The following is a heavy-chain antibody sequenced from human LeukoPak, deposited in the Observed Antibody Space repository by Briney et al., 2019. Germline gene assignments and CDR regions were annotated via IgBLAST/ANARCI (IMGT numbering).Heavy chain of an antibody. J-gene: IGHJ4*02. CDR3: VRGKGDY. Sequence: PGGSLRLSCVASGFPFSSYWMTWVRQAPGKGLECVATLKQDGSEKYYVDSVKGRFTISRDNAKTSLFLQMNSLRVEDTGVYYCVRGKGDYWGQGALVTVSS. CDR2: LKQDGSEK. CDR1: GFPFSSYW. V-gene: IGHV3-7*01.